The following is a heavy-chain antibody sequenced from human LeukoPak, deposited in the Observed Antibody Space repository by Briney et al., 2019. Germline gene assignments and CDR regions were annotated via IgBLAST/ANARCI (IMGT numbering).Heavy chain of an antibody. D-gene: IGHD3-10*01. CDR3: AREPSGSEGYDY. CDR1: GYTFTDYY. V-gene: IGHV1-2*02. CDR2: ISPNSGGT. J-gene: IGHJ4*02. Sequence: ASVKVSCKASGYTFTDYYMHWVRQAPGQGLEWMAWISPNSGGTNYVQKFQGRVTVTRDTSISTDYMEISGLTSDDTALYYCAREPSGSEGYDYWGQGTLVTVSS.